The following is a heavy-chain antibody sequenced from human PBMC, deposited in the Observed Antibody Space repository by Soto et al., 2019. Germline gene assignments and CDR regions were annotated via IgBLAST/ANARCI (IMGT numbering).Heavy chain of an antibody. CDR3: ARYRRDEKRDAFDI. J-gene: IGHJ3*02. D-gene: IGHD6-25*01. CDR2: INAGNGNT. V-gene: IGHV1-3*01. CDR1: GYTFTSYA. Sequence: ASVKVSCKASGYTFTSYAMHWVRQAPGQRLEWMGWINAGNGNTKYSQKFQGRVTITRDTSASTAYMELSSLRSEDTAVYYCARYRRDEKRDAFDIWGQGTMVTVSS.